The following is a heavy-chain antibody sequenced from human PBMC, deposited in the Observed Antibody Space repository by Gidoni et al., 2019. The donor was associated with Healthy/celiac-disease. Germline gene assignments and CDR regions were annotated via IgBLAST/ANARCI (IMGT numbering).Heavy chain of an antibody. Sequence: GSTYYNPSLKSRVTISVDRSKNQFSLKLSSVTAADTAVYYCARGGISQWLVHGGFDPWGQGTLVTVSS. CDR2: GST. CDR3: ARGGISQWLVHGGFDP. J-gene: IGHJ5*02. D-gene: IGHD6-19*01. V-gene: IGHV4-30-2*01.